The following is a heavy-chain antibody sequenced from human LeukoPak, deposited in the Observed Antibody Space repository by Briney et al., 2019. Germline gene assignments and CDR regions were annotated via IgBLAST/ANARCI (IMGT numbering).Heavy chain of an antibody. Sequence: GGSLRLSCAASGFTFSSYAMSWVRQAPGKGLEWVSAISGSGGSTYYADSVKGRFTISRDNSKNTLYLQMNSLRAEDTAVYYCAKVYDSSGYYPGPFDYWGQGTLVTVSS. D-gene: IGHD3-22*01. J-gene: IGHJ4*02. V-gene: IGHV3-23*01. CDR1: GFTFSSYA. CDR3: AKVYDSSGYYPGPFDY. CDR2: ISGSGGST.